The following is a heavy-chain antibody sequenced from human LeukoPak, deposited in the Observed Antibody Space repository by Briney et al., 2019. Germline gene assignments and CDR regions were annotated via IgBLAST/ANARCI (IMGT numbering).Heavy chain of an antibody. CDR1: GYTFTGYY. CDR3: ARVPHIAVAVLDY. Sequence: GASVKVSCKASGYTFTGYYMHWVRQAPGQGLEWMGWINPNSGGTNYAQKFQGRVTMTRDTSISTAYMELSRLRSDDTAVYYCARVPHIAVAVLDYWGQGTLVTVSS. J-gene: IGHJ4*02. V-gene: IGHV1-2*02. CDR2: INPNSGGT. D-gene: IGHD6-19*01.